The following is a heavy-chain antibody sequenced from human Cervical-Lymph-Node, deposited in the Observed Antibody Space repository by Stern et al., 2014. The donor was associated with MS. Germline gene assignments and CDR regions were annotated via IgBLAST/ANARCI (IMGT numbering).Heavy chain of an antibody. V-gene: IGHV1-69*01. CDR3: ARDSRHYDASYYFDS. Sequence: VQLVESGAEVKKPGSSVKVSCKASGGTFSSYAINWVRQAPGQGPEWMGGVIPIFGTANYAQNVQGRVTITADESTSTAYMELSSLRSEDTAVYYCARDSRHYDASYYFDSWGQGTLVTVSS. CDR1: GGTFSSYA. D-gene: IGHD3-16*01. J-gene: IGHJ4*02. CDR2: VIPIFGTA.